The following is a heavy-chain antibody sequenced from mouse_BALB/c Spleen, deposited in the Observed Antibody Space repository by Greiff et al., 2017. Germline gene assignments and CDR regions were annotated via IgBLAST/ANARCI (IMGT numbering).Heavy chain of an antibody. Sequence: LVESGASVKISCKTSGYTFTEYTMHWVKQSHGKSLEWIGGINPNNGGTSYNQKFKGKATLTVDKSSSTAYMELRSLTSEDSAVYYCATYDYEGGAWFAYWGQGTLVTVSA. J-gene: IGHJ3*01. V-gene: IGHV1-18*01. CDR2: INPNNGGT. CDR3: ATYDYEGGAWFAY. D-gene: IGHD2-4*01. CDR1: GYTFTEYT.